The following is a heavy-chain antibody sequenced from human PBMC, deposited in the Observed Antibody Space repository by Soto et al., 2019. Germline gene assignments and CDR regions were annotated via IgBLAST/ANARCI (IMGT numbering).Heavy chain of an antibody. CDR2: ISYDGSNR. V-gene: IGHV3-30-3*01. Sequence: GGSLRLSCAASGFTFSNYAMYWVRQAPGKGLEWVAVISYDGSNRYYADSVKGRFTISRDNAKNSLLLQMNNLRVEDTAVYYWATNWVLEYGGQGSLVTISS. CDR3: ATNWVLEY. D-gene: IGHD2-8*01. J-gene: IGHJ4*02. CDR1: GFTFSNYA.